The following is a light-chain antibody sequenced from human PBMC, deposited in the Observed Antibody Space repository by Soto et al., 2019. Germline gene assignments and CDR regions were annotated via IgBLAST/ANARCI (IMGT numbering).Light chain of an antibody. J-gene: IGKJ5*01. CDR1: QTISSW. Sequence: DIQMTQSPSTLSASVGDRVTITCRASQTISSWLAWYQQKPGKAPNLLIYDASTLERGVPSRFSGTGSGTEFTLTIDRLQPHDFTTYYCQQYHTSSITFGQGTRLKIK. CDR2: DAS. V-gene: IGKV1-5*01. CDR3: QQYHTSSIT.